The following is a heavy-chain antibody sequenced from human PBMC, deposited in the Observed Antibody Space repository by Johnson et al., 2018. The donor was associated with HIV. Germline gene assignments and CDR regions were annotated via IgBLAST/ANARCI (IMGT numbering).Heavy chain of an antibody. CDR3: ARAYSYGAFDI. J-gene: IGHJ3*02. CDR1: GFTFSSCA. D-gene: IGHD5-18*01. CDR2: ISGSGTTV. Sequence: VQLVESGGGVVQSGRSLRLSCAASGFTFSSCAMSWVRQAPGKGLEWVSAISGSGTTVYYADSVKGRFSISRDNAKHSLYLQMNGLTAEDSALYYCARAYSYGAFDIWGQGTRVTVSS. V-gene: IGHV3-23*04.